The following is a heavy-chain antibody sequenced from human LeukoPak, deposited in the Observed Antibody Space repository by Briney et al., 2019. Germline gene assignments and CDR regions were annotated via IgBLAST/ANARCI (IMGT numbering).Heavy chain of an antibody. D-gene: IGHD6-13*01. V-gene: IGHV3-23*01. Sequence: GGSLRLSCAASGFIFSSYAMGWDRRAPGKGLEWVSGISGSGGATHYVDSVKGRFTISRDNSKNTLHLQMNSLRVEDTALYYCAKVYSSTWHLDTFDIWGQGTKVTVSS. CDR3: AKVYSSTWHLDTFDI. J-gene: IGHJ3*02. CDR2: ISGSGGAT. CDR1: GFIFSSYA.